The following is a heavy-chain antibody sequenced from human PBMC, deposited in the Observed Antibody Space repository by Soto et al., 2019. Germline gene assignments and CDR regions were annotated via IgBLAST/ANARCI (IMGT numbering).Heavy chain of an antibody. J-gene: IGHJ3*02. CDR3: AADWSQYSSGWADAFDI. V-gene: IGHV1-58*02. D-gene: IGHD6-19*01. Sequence: QMQLVQSGPEVKKPGTSVKVSCKASGFTFTSSAMQWVRQARGQRLVWIGWIVVGSGNTNYAQKFQERVTITRDMSTSTAYMELSSLRSEDTAVYYCAADWSQYSSGWADAFDIWGQGTMVTVSS. CDR1: GFTFTSSA. CDR2: IVVGSGNT.